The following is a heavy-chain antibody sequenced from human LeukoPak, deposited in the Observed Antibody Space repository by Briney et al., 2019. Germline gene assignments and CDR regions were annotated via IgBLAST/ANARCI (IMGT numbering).Heavy chain of an antibody. V-gene: IGHV3-23*01. CDR3: AKRGVVIRVILVGFHKEAYYFDS. J-gene: IGHJ4*02. D-gene: IGHD3-22*01. CDR2: ISDSGGRT. CDR1: GFTFSSYG. Sequence: GGSLRLSCAASGFTFSSYGMSWVRQPPGKGREWVAGISDSGGRTKYADSVKGRSTISRDNSKNALYLQMNSLRAEDTAVYFCAKRGVVIRVILVGFHKEAYYFDSWGQGALVTVSS.